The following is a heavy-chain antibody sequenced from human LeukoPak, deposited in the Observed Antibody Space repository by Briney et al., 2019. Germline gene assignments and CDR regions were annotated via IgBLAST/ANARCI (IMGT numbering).Heavy chain of an antibody. V-gene: IGHV3-9*01. CDR3: ARDMGGRDGYNLVNWFDP. Sequence: GGSLRLSCAASGFTFDEYAMHWVRQAPGKGLEWVSGISWNSGSIGYADSVKGRFTISRDNAKSSLYLQMNSLRAEDTAVYYCARDMGGRDGYNLVNWFDPWGQGTLVTVSS. CDR1: GFTFDEYA. J-gene: IGHJ5*02. CDR2: ISWNSGSI. D-gene: IGHD5-24*01.